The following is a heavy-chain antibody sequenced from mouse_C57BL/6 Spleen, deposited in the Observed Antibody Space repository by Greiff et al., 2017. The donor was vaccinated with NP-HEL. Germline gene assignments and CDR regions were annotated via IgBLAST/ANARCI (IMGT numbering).Heavy chain of an antibody. D-gene: IGHD1-1*01. J-gene: IGHJ1*03. V-gene: IGHV1-64*01. Sequence: QVQLQQPGAELVKPGASVKLSCKASGYTFTSYWMHWVKQRPGQGLEWIGMIHPNSGSTNYNEKFKSKATLTVDKSSSTAYMQLSSLTSEDSAVYYCAYYYGRSYRYFDVWGTGTTVTVSS. CDR3: AYYYGRSYRYFDV. CDR1: GYTFTSYW. CDR2: IHPNSGST.